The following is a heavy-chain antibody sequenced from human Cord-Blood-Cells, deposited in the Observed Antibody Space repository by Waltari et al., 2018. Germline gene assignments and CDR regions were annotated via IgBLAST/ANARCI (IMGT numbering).Heavy chain of an antibody. CDR2: IYYSGST. CDR1: GGSISSSSYY. CDR3: ARPGGYCSGGSCYSGYFQH. J-gene: IGHJ1*01. D-gene: IGHD2-15*01. V-gene: IGHV4-39*01. Sequence: QLQLQESGPGLVKPSETLSLTCTVHGGSISSSSYYWGWIRHPPGKGLEWIGSIYYSGSTYYNPSLKSRVTISVDTSKNQFSLKLSSVTAADTAVYYCARPGGYCSGGSCYSGYFQHWGQGTLVTVSS.